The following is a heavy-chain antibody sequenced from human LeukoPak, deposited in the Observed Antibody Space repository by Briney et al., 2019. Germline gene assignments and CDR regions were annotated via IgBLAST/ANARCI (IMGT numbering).Heavy chain of an antibody. J-gene: IGHJ4*02. D-gene: IGHD2-2*02. CDR2: ISGSGGST. Sequence: GGSLRLSCAASGFTFDDYGMSWVRQAPGKGLEWVSAISGSGGSTYYAYSVKGRFTISRDNSKNTLYLQMNSLRAEDTAVYYCAKEYLGESIPYYFDYWGQGTLVTVSS. CDR1: GFTFDDYG. V-gene: IGHV3-23*01. CDR3: AKEYLGESIPYYFDY.